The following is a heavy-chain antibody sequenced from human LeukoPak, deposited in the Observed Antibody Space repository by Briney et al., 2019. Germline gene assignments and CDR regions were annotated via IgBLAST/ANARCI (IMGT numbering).Heavy chain of an antibody. CDR3: ATPSVVVPAAMFYYYGMDV. Sequence: ASVTVSCKVSGYTLTELSMHWVRQAPGKGLEWMGGFDPENGETIYAQKFQGRVTMTEDTSTDTAYMELSSLRSEDTAVYYCATPSVVVPAAMFYYYGMDVWGQGTTVTVSS. V-gene: IGHV1-24*01. J-gene: IGHJ6*02. CDR2: FDPENGET. D-gene: IGHD2-2*01. CDR1: GYTLTELS.